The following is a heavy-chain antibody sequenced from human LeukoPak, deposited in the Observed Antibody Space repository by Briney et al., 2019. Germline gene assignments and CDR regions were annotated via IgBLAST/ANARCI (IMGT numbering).Heavy chain of an antibody. CDR3: AASVWFGELIDSP. J-gene: IGHJ5*02. CDR2: IYHNGST. Sequence: SETLSHTCIVSGYSISSGYYWGWIRQPPGKGLEWIGRIYHNGSTYYNPSLKSRVTISVDTSKNQFSLKLSSVTAADTAVYYCAASVWFGELIDSPWGQGTLVTVSS. CDR1: GYSISSGYY. D-gene: IGHD3-10*01. V-gene: IGHV4-38-2*02.